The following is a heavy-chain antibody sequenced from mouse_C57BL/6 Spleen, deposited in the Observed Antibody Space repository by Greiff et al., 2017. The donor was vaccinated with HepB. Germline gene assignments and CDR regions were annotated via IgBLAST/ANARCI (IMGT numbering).Heavy chain of an antibody. CDR2: LHPSDSDT. V-gene: IGHV1-74*01. CDR1: GYTFTSYW. CDR3: AIGFYAMDY. J-gene: IGHJ4*01. Sequence: VKLQQPGAELVKPGASVKVSCKASGYTFTSYWMHWVKQRPGQGLEWIGRLHPSDSDTNYNQKFKGKATLTVDKSSSTAYIQLSSLTSEDSAVYYCAIGFYAMDYWGQGTSVTVSS.